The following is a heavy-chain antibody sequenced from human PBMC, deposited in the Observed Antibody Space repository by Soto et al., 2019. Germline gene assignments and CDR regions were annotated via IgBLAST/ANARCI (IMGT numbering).Heavy chain of an antibody. J-gene: IGHJ5*02. CDR2: IYYSGST. Sequence: QVQLQESGPGLVKPSETLSLTYTVSGGSISSYYWSWIRQPPGKGLEWIGYIYYSGSTNYNPSLKSRVTISVDTSKNQFSLKLSSVTAADTAVYYCARDPELGIGWFDPWGQGTLVTVSS. CDR1: GGSISSYY. D-gene: IGHD1-26*01. CDR3: ARDPELGIGWFDP. V-gene: IGHV4-59*01.